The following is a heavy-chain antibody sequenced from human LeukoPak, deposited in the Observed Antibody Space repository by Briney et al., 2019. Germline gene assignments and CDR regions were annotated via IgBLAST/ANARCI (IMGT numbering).Heavy chain of an antibody. CDR2: ISGSGGST. J-gene: IGHJ6*02. V-gene: IGHV3-23*01. CDR1: GFTFSSYA. D-gene: IGHD5-24*01. CDR3: AKSPGRWLPYGMDV. Sequence: GGSLRLSCAACGFTFSSYAMSWVRQAPGKGLEWVSAISGSGGSTYYADSVKGRFTISRDNSKNTLYLQMNSLRAEDTAVYYCAKSPGRWLPYGMDVWGQGTTVTVSS.